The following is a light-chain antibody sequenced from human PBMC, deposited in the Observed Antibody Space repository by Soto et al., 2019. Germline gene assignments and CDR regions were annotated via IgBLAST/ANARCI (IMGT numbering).Light chain of an antibody. CDR1: QSVSSY. J-gene: IGKJ4*01. V-gene: IGKV3-11*01. Sequence: EIVLTQSPATLSLSRGERATLSCRASQSVSSYLDWYQQKPGQAPRLLIYDASNRATGIPARFSGSGSGTDFTLTISCLEPEDFAVYYCQQSTNWPPLTFGGGTKVEIK. CDR3: QQSTNWPPLT. CDR2: DAS.